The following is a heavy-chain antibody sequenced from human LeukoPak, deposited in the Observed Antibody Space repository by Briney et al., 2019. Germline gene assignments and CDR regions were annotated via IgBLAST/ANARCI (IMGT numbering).Heavy chain of an antibody. Sequence: PGGSLRLSCAASGFTFSNYAMNWVRQAPGEGLEWVSTISESGGNTWYPDSVKGRFTISRDNSKNTLYLQMNSLRAEDTAVYYCAKDEADILTPFDYWGQGTLVTVSS. CDR1: GFTFSNYA. J-gene: IGHJ4*02. D-gene: IGHD3-9*01. CDR3: AKDEADILTPFDY. CDR2: ISESGGNT. V-gene: IGHV3-23*01.